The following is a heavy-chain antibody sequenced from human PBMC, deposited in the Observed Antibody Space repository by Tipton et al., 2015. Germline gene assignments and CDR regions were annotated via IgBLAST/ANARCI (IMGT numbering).Heavy chain of an antibody. CDR3: TRDPAYYYGMDV. J-gene: IGHJ6*02. Sequence: GLVKPSQTLLLTCAIFGDTVSSNRAAWNWIRQSPSRGLEWLGRTYYRSKWYYEYSISVKSRVTVTPGTSKNQFSLHLNSVTPEDTAVYYCTRDPAYYYGMDVWGQGTTVIVSS. CDR2: TYYRSKWYY. D-gene: IGHD6-25*01. CDR1: GDTVSSNRAA. V-gene: IGHV6-1*01.